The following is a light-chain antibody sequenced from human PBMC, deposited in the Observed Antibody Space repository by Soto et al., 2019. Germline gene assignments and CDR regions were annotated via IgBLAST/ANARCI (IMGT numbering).Light chain of an antibody. CDR1: QTVNDW. Sequence: DIQMTQSPSTLSASVGDRVTITCRAGQTVNDWLAWYQLKPGKVPKLLIYKASILESGVPSRFSGRGSGTELPLTISSLQPDDYANYYCQTYNSYVWTFGQGTKVEIK. CDR2: KAS. J-gene: IGKJ1*01. V-gene: IGKV1-5*03. CDR3: QTYNSYVWT.